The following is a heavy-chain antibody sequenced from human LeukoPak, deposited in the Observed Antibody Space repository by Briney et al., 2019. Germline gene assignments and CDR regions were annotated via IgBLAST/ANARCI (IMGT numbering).Heavy chain of an antibody. CDR1: GFTFSSYG. D-gene: IGHD2-21*02. CDR2: ISYDGSNK. CDR3: AKERIVVVTATGFDY. V-gene: IGHV3-30*18. Sequence: PGGSLRLSCAASGFTFSSYGMHWVRQAPGKGLEWVAVISYDGSNKYYADSVKGRFTISRDNSKTTLYLQMNSLRAEDTAVYYCAKERIVVVTATGFDYWGQGTLVTVSS. J-gene: IGHJ4*02.